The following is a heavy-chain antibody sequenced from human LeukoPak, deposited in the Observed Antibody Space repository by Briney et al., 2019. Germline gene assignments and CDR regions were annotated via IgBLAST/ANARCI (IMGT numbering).Heavy chain of an antibody. CDR1: GGSFSGYY. V-gene: IGHV4-34*01. CDR2: ISHTGLT. D-gene: IGHD1-1*01. CDR3: ARVPDITARPCDT. J-gene: IGHJ5*02. Sequence: SETLSLTCAVYGGSFSGYYWTLIRQTPGKGLEWIGEISHTGLTGSNPSPKSRVTIFVDPSKKQFSLRMTSVTAADTGVYYCARVPDITARPCDTWGPGTLVTVSS.